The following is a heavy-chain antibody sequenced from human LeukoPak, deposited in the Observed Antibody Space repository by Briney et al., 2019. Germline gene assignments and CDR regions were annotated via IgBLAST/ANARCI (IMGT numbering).Heavy chain of an antibody. J-gene: IGHJ4*02. Sequence: SVKVSCKASGGTFSSYAISWVRQAPGQGLEWMGGIIPIFGTANYAQKFQGRVTITTDESTSTAYMELSSLRSEDTAVYYCAREYCIGGSCYSLDYWGQGTLVTVSS. CDR2: IIPIFGTA. CDR3: AREYCIGGSCYSLDY. V-gene: IGHV1-69*05. CDR1: GGTFSSYA. D-gene: IGHD2-15*01.